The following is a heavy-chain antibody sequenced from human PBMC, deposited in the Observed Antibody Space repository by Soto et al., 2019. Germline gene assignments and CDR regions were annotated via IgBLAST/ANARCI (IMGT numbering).Heavy chain of an antibody. D-gene: IGHD1-26*01. CDR2: ISYDGSNK. V-gene: IGHV3-30-3*01. J-gene: IGHJ4*02. CDR3: ARDPVGATGRWLGTFDY. Sequence: GGSLRLSCAASGFTFSSYAMHWVRQAPGKGLEWVAVISYDGSNKYYADSVKGRFTISRDNSKNTLYLQMNSLRAEDTAVYYCARDPVGATGRWLGTFDYWGQGTLVTVSS. CDR1: GFTFSSYA.